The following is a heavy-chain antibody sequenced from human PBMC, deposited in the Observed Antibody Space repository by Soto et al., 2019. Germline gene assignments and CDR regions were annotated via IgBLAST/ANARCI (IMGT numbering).Heavy chain of an antibody. CDR2: MNPNSGNT. D-gene: IGHD2-15*01. J-gene: IGHJ4*02. CDR1: GYTFTSYD. V-gene: IGHV1-8*01. Sequence: ASVKVSCKASGYTFTSYDINWVRQATGQGLEWMGWMNPNSGNTGYAQKFQGRVTMTRNTSISTAYMELSSLRSEDTAVYYCARGRGRYCSGGSCYNFDYWGQGTLVTVSS. CDR3: ARGRGRYCSGGSCYNFDY.